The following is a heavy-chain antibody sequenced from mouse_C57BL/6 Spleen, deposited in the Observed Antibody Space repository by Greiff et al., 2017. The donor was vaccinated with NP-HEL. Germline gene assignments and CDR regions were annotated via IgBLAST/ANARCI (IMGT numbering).Heavy chain of an antibody. CDR2: IYPGSGST. J-gene: IGHJ3*01. CDR3: ARGGSSYDWFAY. D-gene: IGHD1-1*01. V-gene: IGHV1-55*01. CDR1: GYTFTSYW. Sequence: QVHVKQPGAELVKPGASVKMSCKASGYTFTSYWITWVKQRPGQGLEWIGDIYPGSGSTNYNEKFKSKATLTVDTSSSTAYMQLSSLTSEDSAVYYCARGGSSYDWFAYWGQGTLVTVSA.